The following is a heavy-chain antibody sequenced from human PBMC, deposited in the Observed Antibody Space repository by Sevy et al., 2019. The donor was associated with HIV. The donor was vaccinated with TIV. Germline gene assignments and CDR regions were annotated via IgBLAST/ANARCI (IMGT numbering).Heavy chain of an antibody. Sequence: GGSLRLSCAASGFTFSSYGMHWVRQAPGKGLEWVAVIWYDGSNKYYADSVKGRFTISRDNSKNTLYLQMNSLRAEDTAVYYCAREARYCSGGSCDTDYYYYYGMDVWGPGTTVTVSS. CDR1: GFTFSSYG. CDR2: IWYDGSNK. J-gene: IGHJ6*02. CDR3: AREARYCSGGSCDTDYYYYYGMDV. D-gene: IGHD2-15*01. V-gene: IGHV3-33*01.